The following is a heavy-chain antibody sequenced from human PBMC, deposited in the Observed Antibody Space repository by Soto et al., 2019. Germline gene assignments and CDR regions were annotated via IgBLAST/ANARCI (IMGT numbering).Heavy chain of an antibody. CDR1: GFTFSSYW. J-gene: IGHJ6*02. D-gene: IGHD6-13*01. V-gene: IGHV3-7*01. Sequence: EVQLVESGGGLVQPGGSLRLSCVDSGFTFSSYWMSWVRQAPVKGLEWVGNIKQDGSEDNYVDSVKGRFTISRDNAKNSMYLQMNSLRAEDTAVYYCARRAASGRGWDVWGQGTTVVVSS. CDR2: IKQDGSED. CDR3: ARRAASGRGWDV.